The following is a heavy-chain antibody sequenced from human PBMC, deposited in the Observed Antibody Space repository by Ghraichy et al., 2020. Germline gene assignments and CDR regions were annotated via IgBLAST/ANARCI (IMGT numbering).Heavy chain of an antibody. Sequence: GESLNISCAASGFTFSNYGMHWVRQAPGKGLEWMAVISYDGSEKYYADSVKGRFTISRDNSKKTLYLQMNSLRAEDTAMYHCAKVLAYGDYYYYYFYYMDVWGKGTTVTVSS. J-gene: IGHJ6*03. CDR3: AKVLAYGDYYYYYFYYMDV. D-gene: IGHD4-17*01. CDR1: GFTFSNYG. CDR2: ISYDGSEK. V-gene: IGHV3-30*18.